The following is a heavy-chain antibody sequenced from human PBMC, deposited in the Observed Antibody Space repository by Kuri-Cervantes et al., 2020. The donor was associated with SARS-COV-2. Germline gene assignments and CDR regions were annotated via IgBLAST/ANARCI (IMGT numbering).Heavy chain of an antibody. CDR2: ISYDASNK. CDR1: GFTFSSYW. CDR3: AKDAEQWLVPERNWFDP. J-gene: IGHJ5*02. V-gene: IGHV3-30*18. D-gene: IGHD6-19*01. Sequence: GGSLRLSCAASGFTFSSYWMSWVRQAPGKGLEWVAVISYDASNKYYADSVKGRFTISRDNSKNTLFLQMNSLGAEDTAVYYCAKDAEQWLVPERNWFDPWGQGTLVTVSS.